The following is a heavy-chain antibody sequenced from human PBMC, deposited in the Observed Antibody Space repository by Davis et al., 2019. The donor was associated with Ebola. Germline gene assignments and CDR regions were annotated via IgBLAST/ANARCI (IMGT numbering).Heavy chain of an antibody. V-gene: IGHV1-69*04. CDR2: IIPILGIA. Sequence: SSVTVSCKASVCTFSSYAISWVRQAPGQGLEWMGRIIPILGIANYAQKFQGRVTITADKSTSTAYMELSSLRSEDTAVYYCARRICSGGSCYQTRYGMDVWGQGTTVTVSS. D-gene: IGHD2-15*01. CDR3: ARRICSGGSCYQTRYGMDV. CDR1: VCTFSSYA. J-gene: IGHJ6*02.